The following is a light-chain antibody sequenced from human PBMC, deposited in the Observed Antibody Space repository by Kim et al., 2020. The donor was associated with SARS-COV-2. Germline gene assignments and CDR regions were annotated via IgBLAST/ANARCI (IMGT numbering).Light chain of an antibody. Sequence: VALGQTVRITCPGAGVGGVSPSWYQQKPRQDPVLVIYGKNNRPAGIPDRCSGSSSGDTASLTITGAQAEDEADYYCNSRDSSGDHVFGLGTQLTVL. V-gene: IGLV3-19*01. CDR2: GKN. CDR1: GVGGVS. CDR3: NSRDSSGDHV. J-gene: IGLJ1*01.